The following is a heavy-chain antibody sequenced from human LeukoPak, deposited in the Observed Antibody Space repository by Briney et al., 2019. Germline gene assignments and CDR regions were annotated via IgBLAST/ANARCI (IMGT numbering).Heavy chain of an antibody. J-gene: IGHJ2*01. V-gene: IGHV1-46*01. D-gene: IGHD5-24*01. Sequence: ASVKVSCKASGYTFTSYYMHWVRQAPGQGLEWMGIINPSGGSTSYAQKFQGRVTMTRDMSTSTVYMELSSLRSEDTAVYYCASERWLNWYFDLWGRGALVTVSS. CDR2: INPSGGST. CDR1: GYTFTSYY. CDR3: ASERWLNWYFDL.